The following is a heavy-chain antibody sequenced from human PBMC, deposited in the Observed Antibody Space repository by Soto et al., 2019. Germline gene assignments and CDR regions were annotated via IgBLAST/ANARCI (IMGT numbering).Heavy chain of an antibody. J-gene: IGHJ4*02. CDR3: ATDRQPDGIWTFDS. Sequence: GGSLRLSCAVSGVIINSLDIHWVRQAPGKGLEWGSFISEGGTNKYYADSAKGRFTISRDNSKNMVFLQMNGLRAEDTAVYYCATDRQPDGIWTFDSWGQGTPVTVSS. CDR1: GVIINSLD. CDR2: ISEGGTNK. D-gene: IGHD3-9*01. V-gene: IGHV3-30-3*01.